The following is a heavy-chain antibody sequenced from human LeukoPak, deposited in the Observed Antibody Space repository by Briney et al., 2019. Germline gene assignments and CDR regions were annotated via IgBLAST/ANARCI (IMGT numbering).Heavy chain of an antibody. J-gene: IGHJ6*04. CDR2: ISTTSGNI. CDR1: GFTFSSYS. CDR3: ARGPTMKMDV. D-gene: IGHD3-22*01. Sequence: GGSLRLSCAASGFTFSSYSMNWVRQAPGKGLEWVAAISTTSGNIYYADSVKGRFTISRDNAKNSLYLQMNSLRAEDTAVYYCARGPTMKMDVWGKGTTVTVSS. V-gene: IGHV3-21*01.